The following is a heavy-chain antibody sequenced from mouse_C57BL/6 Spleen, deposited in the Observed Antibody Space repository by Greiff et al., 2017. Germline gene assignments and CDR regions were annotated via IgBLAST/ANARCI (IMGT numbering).Heavy chain of an antibody. D-gene: IGHD3-2*02. CDR1: GYTFTDYY. CDR3: ARWDSSGLDY. V-gene: IGHV1-76*01. CDR2: IYPGSGNT. Sequence: QVQLQQSGAELVRPGASVKLSCKASGYTFTDYYINWVKQRPGQGLEWIARIYPGSGNTYYNEKFKGKATLTAEKSSSTAYMQLSSLTSEDSAVYFCARWDSSGLDYWGQGTTLTVSS. J-gene: IGHJ2*01.